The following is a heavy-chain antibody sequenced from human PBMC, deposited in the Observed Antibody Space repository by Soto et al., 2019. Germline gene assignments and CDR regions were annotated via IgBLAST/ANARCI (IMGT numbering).Heavy chain of an antibody. Sequence: PSETLSLTCTVSGGSISSYYWSWIRQPAGKGLEWIGRIYTSGSTNYNPSLKSRVTMSVDTSTNQFSLKLSSVTAAATAVYYCASDAGPNVDFCSGYWGPYYYYGMDVWGQGTTVTVS. CDR3: ASDAGPNVDFCSGYWGPYYYYGMDV. CDR2: IYTSGST. V-gene: IGHV4-4*07. J-gene: IGHJ6*02. D-gene: IGHD3-3*01. CDR1: GGSISSYY.